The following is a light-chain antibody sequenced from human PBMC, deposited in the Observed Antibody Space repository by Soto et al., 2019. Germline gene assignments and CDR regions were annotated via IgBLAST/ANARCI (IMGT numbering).Light chain of an antibody. CDR3: CSYAGSITYV. CDR1: SSDVGTYNL. CDR2: EGS. V-gene: IGLV2-23*01. Sequence: QSFLTQPASVSGSPVQSITISCTGTSSDVGTYNLVSWYQQRPGKAPKLMIYEGSKRPSGVSNRFSGSKSGNTASLTISGLQAEDEADYYCCSYAGSITYVFGTGTKVTVL. J-gene: IGLJ1*01.